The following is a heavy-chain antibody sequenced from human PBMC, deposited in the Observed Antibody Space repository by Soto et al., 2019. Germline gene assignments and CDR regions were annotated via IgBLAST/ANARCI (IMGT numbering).Heavy chain of an antibody. CDR3: ARGADHPRTYYDFWGGYYTAGGWFDP. CDR1: GYTFTSYG. CDR2: ISAYNGNT. Sequence: QVQLVQSGAEVKKPGASVKVSCKASGYTFTSYGISWVRQAPGQGLEWMGWISAYNGNTNYAQKLQGRVTMTTDTPTSTAYMELRSLRSDDTAVYYSARGADHPRTYYDFWGGYYTAGGWFDPWGQRTLVTVSS. V-gene: IGHV1-18*01. J-gene: IGHJ5*02. D-gene: IGHD3-3*01.